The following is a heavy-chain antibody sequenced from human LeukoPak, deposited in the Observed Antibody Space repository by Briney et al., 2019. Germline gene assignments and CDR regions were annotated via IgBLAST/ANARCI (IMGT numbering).Heavy chain of an antibody. D-gene: IGHD3-9*01. CDR3: AREDILTGFMDY. J-gene: IGHJ4*02. CDR1: GFTFSSYS. CDR2: ISSSSSYI. V-gene: IGHV3-21*01. Sequence: GGSLRLSCAASGFTFSSYSMNWVRQAPGKGLEWVSSISSSSSYIYYADSVKGRFTISRDNAKNSLYLQMNRLRAEDTAVYYCAREDILTGFMDYWGQGTLVTVSS.